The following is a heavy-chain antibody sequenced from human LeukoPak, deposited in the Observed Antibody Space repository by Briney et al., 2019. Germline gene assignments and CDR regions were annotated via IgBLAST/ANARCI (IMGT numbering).Heavy chain of an antibody. D-gene: IGHD3-22*01. V-gene: IGHV3-9*01. J-gene: IGHJ4*02. Sequence: GRSLRLSCAASGFNFDGFALFWVRPAPGQGLEYVSGINWNSGSVDYADSVKGRFTTSRDNAKNSLYLQMNSLRVEDTALYYCAKGTGGYYGPFDSWGQGTLVTVSS. CDR2: INWNSGSV. CDR1: GFNFDGFA. CDR3: AKGTGGYYGPFDS.